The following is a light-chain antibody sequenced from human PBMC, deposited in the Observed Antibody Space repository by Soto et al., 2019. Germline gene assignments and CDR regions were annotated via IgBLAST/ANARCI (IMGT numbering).Light chain of an antibody. V-gene: IGLV3-1*01. CDR3: QAWDSSTGV. CDR1: NLGDKD. Sequence: SYELTQPHSVSVSPGQTSSITCSGDNLGDKDVCWYQQKPGQSPVLVIYQNSRRPSGIPERFSGSKSGNTATLTISGTQALDEADYSCQAWDSSTGVFGTGTKVTVL. J-gene: IGLJ1*01. CDR2: QNS.